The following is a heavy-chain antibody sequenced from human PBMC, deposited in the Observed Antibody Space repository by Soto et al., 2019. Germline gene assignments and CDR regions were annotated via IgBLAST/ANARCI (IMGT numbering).Heavy chain of an antibody. V-gene: IGHV4-59*01. CDR3: ARTTAVPNTLRSRYFFDY. Sequence: SETRSLICTVSGGSISTYCWNWGGQVPGKGLEWIGYVYYSGTTNYNPSLKSRVTISVDLSKNQFSLRLSSVTTADTALYYCARTTAVPNTLRSRYFFDYWGQGTLVTVSS. CDR1: GGSISTYC. D-gene: IGHD4-17*01. CDR2: VYYSGTT. J-gene: IGHJ4*02.